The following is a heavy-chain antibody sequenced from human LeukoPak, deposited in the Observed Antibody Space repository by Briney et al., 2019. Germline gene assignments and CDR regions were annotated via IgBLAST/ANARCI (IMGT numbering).Heavy chain of an antibody. Sequence: PSETLSLTCTVSGGSISSYYWSWIRQPPGKGLEWIGYIYYSGSTNYNPSLKSRVTISVDASKNQFSLKLSPVTAADTAVYYCARSSAYYDYVWGSYRPRYYFDYWGQGTLVTVSS. J-gene: IGHJ4*02. CDR1: GGSISSYY. CDR3: ARSSAYYDYVWGSYRPRYYFDY. CDR2: IYYSGST. D-gene: IGHD3-16*01. V-gene: IGHV4-59*01.